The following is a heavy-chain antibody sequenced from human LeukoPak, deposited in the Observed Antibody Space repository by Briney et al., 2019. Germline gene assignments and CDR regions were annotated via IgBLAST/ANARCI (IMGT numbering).Heavy chain of an antibody. CDR2: IHYRGSR. CDR3: ARYFCSSTTCYYFEY. CDR1: GGSISGYY. J-gene: IGHJ4*02. V-gene: IGHV4-59*01. D-gene: IGHD2-2*01. Sequence: SETLSLKCSVSGGSISGYYWSWIRQPPGKGLEWLGYIHYRGSRNYNPSLKSRVSTSADTSKNQFSLKLSSVTAADTAVYYCARYFCSSTTCYYFEYWGQGTLVTVSS.